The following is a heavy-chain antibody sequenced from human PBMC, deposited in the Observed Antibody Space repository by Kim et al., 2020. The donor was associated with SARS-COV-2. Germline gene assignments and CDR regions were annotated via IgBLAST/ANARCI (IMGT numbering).Heavy chain of an antibody. J-gene: IGHJ4*02. CDR3: ARDQSGYYD. V-gene: IGHV3-53*01. D-gene: IGHD3-22*01. Sequence: GSTYYADSVKGRFTISRDNSKNTLYLQMNSLRAEDTAVYYCARDQSGYYDWGQGTLVTVSS. CDR2: GST.